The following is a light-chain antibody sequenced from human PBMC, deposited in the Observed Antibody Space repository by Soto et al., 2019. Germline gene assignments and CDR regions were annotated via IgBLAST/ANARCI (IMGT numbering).Light chain of an antibody. CDR2: GAS. Sequence: EIVLTQSPGTLSLYAGERATLSCRASQTISSNYLAWYQQKPGQAPRLLIFGASYRATGIPDSFSGSGSGTDFTLTISRLEPEDFAVYYCQQYGRPPPEFTFAPGTKVDIK. V-gene: IGKV3-20*01. CDR3: QQYGRPPPEFT. CDR1: QTISSNY. J-gene: IGKJ3*01.